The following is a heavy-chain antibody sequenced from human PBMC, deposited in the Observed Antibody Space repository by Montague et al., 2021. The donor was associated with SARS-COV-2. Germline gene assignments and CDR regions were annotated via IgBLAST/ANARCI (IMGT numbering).Heavy chain of an antibody. CDR3: ARGSSFVTIFGVVITDTHFDY. J-gene: IGHJ4*02. Sequence: SETLSLTCAVYGGSFSGYYWSWIRQPPGKGLEWIGEINHSGSTNYNPSLKSRVTISVDTSKNQFSLKLRSVTAAVTAVYYCARGSSFVTIFGVVITDTHFDYWGQGTLVTVSS. CDR2: INHSGST. V-gene: IGHV4-34*01. D-gene: IGHD3-3*01. CDR1: GGSFSGYY.